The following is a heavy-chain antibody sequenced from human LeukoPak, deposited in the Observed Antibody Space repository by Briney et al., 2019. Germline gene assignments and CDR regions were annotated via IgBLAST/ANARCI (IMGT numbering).Heavy chain of an antibody. Sequence: PGGSLRPSCAASGFTLSSYALGCVRQAPGKGLEWVSSIIASGGSTFYADSVKGRFAISRDNSKNTLYLQMNSLRAEDTAVYYCAKVDKRCPQLAHPVDCWGQGTLVTVSS. CDR2: IIASGGST. CDR3: AKVDKRCPQLAHPVDC. D-gene: IGHD6-13*01. CDR1: GFTLSSYA. J-gene: IGHJ4*02. V-gene: IGHV3-23*01.